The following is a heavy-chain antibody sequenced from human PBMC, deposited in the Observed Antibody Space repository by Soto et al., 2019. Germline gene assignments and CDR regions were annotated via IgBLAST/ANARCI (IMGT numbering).Heavy chain of an antibody. J-gene: IGHJ4*02. Sequence: ASVKVSCKTSGYTFINNGFNWVRQAPGQGLEWMGWIRAYSGTTNYAQKFQDRVTMTTGTSTSTAYMELRSLRSDDTAVYYCARGYLGAISYDYWGQGTLVTVSS. CDR2: IRAYSGTT. CDR3: ARGYLGAISYDY. CDR1: GYTFINNG. V-gene: IGHV1-18*01. D-gene: IGHD1-26*01.